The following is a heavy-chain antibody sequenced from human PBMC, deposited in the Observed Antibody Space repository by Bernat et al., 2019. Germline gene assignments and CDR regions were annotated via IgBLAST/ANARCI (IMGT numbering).Heavy chain of an antibody. J-gene: IGHJ6*02. D-gene: IGHD6-19*01. Sequence: QVHLVESGGGVVQPGGSLRLSCAASGFTFSSFGMHWVRQAPGKGLEWVALIRYDGSKKYYADSVKGQVTISRDNSKNMLYLQMNSLRAEDTAVYYCAKSVYSCDNYGMDVWGQGTTVTVSS. CDR2: IRYDGSKK. CDR3: AKSVYSCDNYGMDV. CDR1: GFTFSSFG. V-gene: IGHV3-30*02.